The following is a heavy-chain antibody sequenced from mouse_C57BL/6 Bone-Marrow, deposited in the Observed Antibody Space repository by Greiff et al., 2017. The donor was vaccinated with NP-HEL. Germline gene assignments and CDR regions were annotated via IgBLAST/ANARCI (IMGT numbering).Heavy chain of an antibody. CDR2: INPGSGGT. V-gene: IGHV1-54*01. J-gene: IGHJ3*01. D-gene: IGHD2-3*01. CDR3: ARGGYYEFAY. CDR1: GYAFTNYL. Sequence: VQLQQSGAELVRPGTSVKVSCKASGYAFTNYLIEWVKQRPGQGLEWIGVINPGSGGTNYNEKFKGKATLTADKSSSTAYMPLSSLTSEYSAVYFCARGGYYEFAYGGQGTLVTVSA.